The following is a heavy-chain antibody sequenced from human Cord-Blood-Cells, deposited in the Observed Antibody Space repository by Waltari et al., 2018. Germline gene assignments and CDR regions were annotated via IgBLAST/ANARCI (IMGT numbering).Heavy chain of an antibody. CDR1: VGTFSSYA. Sequence: QVQLVQSGAEVKKPGSSVKVSCKASVGTFSSYAISCVRLPPGQGLEWMGGSIPIFGTANYAQKFQGRVTITADESTSTAYMELSSLRSEDTAVYYCARGSGSYPQYYFDYWGQGTLVTVSS. CDR2: SIPIFGTA. J-gene: IGHJ4*02. V-gene: IGHV1-69*01. D-gene: IGHD3-10*01. CDR3: ARGSGSYPQYYFDY.